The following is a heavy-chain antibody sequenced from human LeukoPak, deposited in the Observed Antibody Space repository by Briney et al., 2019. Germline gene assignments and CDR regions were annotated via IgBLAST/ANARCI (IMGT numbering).Heavy chain of an antibody. CDR3: TTDPTNY. CDR1: GFTFSSYG. CDR2: ISYDGSNK. J-gene: IGHJ4*02. V-gene: IGHV3-30*03. Sequence: GGSLRLSCAASGFTFSSYGIHWVRQAPGKGLEWVAVISYDGSNKYYADSVKGRFTISRDNSKNTLYLQMNSLKTEDTAVYYCTTDPTNYWGQGTLVTVSS. D-gene: IGHD1-26*01.